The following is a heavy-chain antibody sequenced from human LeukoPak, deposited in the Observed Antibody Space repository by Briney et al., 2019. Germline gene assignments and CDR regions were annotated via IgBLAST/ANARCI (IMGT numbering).Heavy chain of an antibody. J-gene: IGHJ4*02. V-gene: IGHV3-21*01. Sequence: PGGSLRLSCSASRFTFSSYTMNWVRQAPGKGLEWVSSIDPSSTYIYYADSVKGRFTISRDNAQISLYLQMNSLRAEDTAVYYCTRGSYGGYEYWGQGTLVTVSS. CDR2: IDPSSTYI. D-gene: IGHD4-17*01. CDR1: RFTFSSYT. CDR3: TRGSYGGYEY.